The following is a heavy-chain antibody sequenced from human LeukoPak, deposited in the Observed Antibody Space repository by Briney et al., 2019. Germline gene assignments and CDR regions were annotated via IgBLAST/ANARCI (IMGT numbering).Heavy chain of an antibody. Sequence: ASVKVSCKVSGYTLTELSMHWVRQAPGQGLEWMGGIIPIFGTANYAQKFQGRVTITADESTSTAYMELSSLRSEDTAVYYCASGTSGAYYYYGMDVWGQGTTVTVSS. CDR3: ASGTSGAYYYYGMDV. D-gene: IGHD2-2*01. J-gene: IGHJ6*02. CDR1: GYTLTELS. CDR2: IIPIFGTA. V-gene: IGHV1-69*13.